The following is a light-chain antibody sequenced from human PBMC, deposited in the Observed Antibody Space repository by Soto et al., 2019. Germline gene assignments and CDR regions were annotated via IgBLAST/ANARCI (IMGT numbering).Light chain of an antibody. CDR3: QQYNNWPPWT. J-gene: IGKJ1*01. CDR1: QSVGYN. Sequence: EIVMTQSPATLSVSPGERVTLSCRASQSVGYNLAWYQQKPGQAPRLLIQGASTRATGIPARFRGSGSGTEFTLTISSLQSEDFAVYYCQQYNNWPPWTFGQGTKVEIK. CDR2: GAS. V-gene: IGKV3-15*01.